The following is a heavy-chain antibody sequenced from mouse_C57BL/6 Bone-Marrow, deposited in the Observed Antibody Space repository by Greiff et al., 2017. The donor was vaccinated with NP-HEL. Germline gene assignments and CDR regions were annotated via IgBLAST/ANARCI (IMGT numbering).Heavy chain of an antibody. D-gene: IGHD1-2*01. CDR3: ANHYCGGYFDV. CDR1: GYTFTSYW. CDR2: IHPNSGST. V-gene: IGHV1-64*01. Sequence: QVQLQQPGAELVKPGASVKLSCKASGYTFTSYWMHWVKQRPGQGLEWIGMIHPNSGSTNYNEKFKSKATLTVDKSTSTAYMQLSSLTSEDSAVYYCANHYCGGYFDVWGTGTTVTVSS. J-gene: IGHJ1*03.